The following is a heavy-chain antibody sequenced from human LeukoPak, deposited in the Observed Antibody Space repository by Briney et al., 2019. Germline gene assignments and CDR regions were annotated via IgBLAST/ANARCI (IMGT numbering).Heavy chain of an antibody. J-gene: IGHJ6*03. CDR2: ISYDGSNK. Sequence: GGSLRLSCAASGFTFSSYAMHWVRQAPGKGLEWVAVISYDGSNKYYADSVKGRFTISRDNSKNTLYLQMNSLRAEDTAVYYCARDRSRTVVTRPRDYYYYMDVWGKGTTVTVSS. V-gene: IGHV3-30*04. CDR3: ARDRSRTVVTRPRDYYYYMDV. CDR1: GFTFSSYA. D-gene: IGHD4-23*01.